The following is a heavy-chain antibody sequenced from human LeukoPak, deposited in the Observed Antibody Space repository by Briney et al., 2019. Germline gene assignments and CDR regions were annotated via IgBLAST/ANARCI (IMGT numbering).Heavy chain of an antibody. V-gene: IGHV3-30-3*01. D-gene: IGHD5-18*01. CDR3: AKDQLEGATAMVNY. Sequence: GGSLRLSCAASEFTFSSYAMHWVRQAPGKGLEWVAVISYDGSNKYYADSVKGRFTISRDNSKNTLYLQMNSLRAEDTAVYYCAKDQLEGATAMVNYWGQGTLVTVSS. CDR2: ISYDGSNK. J-gene: IGHJ4*02. CDR1: EFTFSSYA.